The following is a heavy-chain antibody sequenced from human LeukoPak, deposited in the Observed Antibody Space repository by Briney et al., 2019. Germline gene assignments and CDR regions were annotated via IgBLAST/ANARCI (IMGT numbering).Heavy chain of an antibody. CDR1: GFTLSSYA. CDR2: ISYDGSNK. V-gene: IGHV3-30*01. J-gene: IGHJ4*02. Sequence: GRSLRPSCAASGFTLSSYAIHWVRQAPGKGLEWGAVISYDGSNKYYADSVKGRFTISRDNSKNTLYLQMNSLRAEDTAVYYCARDPDGYNSYFDYWGQGTLVTVSS. D-gene: IGHD5-24*01. CDR3: ARDPDGYNSYFDY.